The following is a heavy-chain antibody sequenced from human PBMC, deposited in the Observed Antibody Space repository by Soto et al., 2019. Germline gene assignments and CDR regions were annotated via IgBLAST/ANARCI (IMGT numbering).Heavy chain of an antibody. CDR2: ISDSGGST. D-gene: IGHD3-3*01. J-gene: IGHJ4*02. CDR3: AKDVTWYYDFWSGYASYFDY. CDR1: GFTFSSYA. Sequence: EVQLLESGGGLVQPGGSLRLSCAASGFTFSSYAMSWVRLAPGKGLEWVAGISDSGGSTYYADSVKGRFTISRDNSKNKMYLQMNSLRAEDTAVYYCAKDVTWYYDFWSGYASYFDYWGQGTLVTVSS. V-gene: IGHV3-23*01.